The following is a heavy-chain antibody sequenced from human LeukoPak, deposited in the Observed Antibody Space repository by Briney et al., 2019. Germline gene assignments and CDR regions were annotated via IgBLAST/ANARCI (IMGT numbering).Heavy chain of an antibody. CDR1: GFTFSSAW. J-gene: IGHJ4*02. CDR3: ARTEGIVGAFDY. CDR2: IKQDGSEK. D-gene: IGHD1-26*01. V-gene: IGHV3-7*01. Sequence: GGSLRLSCAASGFTFSSAWMSCVRQAPGKWLEWVANIKQDGSEKYYVDSVKGPFTISRDNAKNSLYLQMNSLRAEGTAVYYCARTEGIVGAFDYWGQGTLVTVSS.